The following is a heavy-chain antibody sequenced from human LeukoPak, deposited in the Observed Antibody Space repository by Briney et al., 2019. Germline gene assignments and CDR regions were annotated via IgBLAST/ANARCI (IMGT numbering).Heavy chain of an antibody. V-gene: IGHV3-30*01. J-gene: IGHJ4*02. Sequence: GGSLRLSCAASGFTFSGYALHWVRQAPGKGLEWVAVISYDGSNKYYPDSVKGRFTISRDNSKNTVYLQMNSLRAEDTAAYYCARDSLPYCGGDCYADWWGQGTLVTVSS. CDR1: GFTFSGYA. CDR2: ISYDGSNK. CDR3: ARDSLPYCGGDCYADW. D-gene: IGHD2-21*02.